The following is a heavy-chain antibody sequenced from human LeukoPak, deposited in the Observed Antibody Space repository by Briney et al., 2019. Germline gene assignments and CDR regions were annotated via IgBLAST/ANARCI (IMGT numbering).Heavy chain of an antibody. Sequence: GSLRLYCAASGFTFSSYAMHWVRQAPGKGLEWVAVISYDGSNKYYADSVKGRFTISRDNSKNTLYLQMNSLRAEDTAVYYCARDRGYSGYDPPHFDYWGQGTLVTVSS. CDR1: GFTFSSYA. CDR2: ISYDGSNK. D-gene: IGHD5-12*01. V-gene: IGHV3-30-3*01. CDR3: ARDRGYSGYDPPHFDY. J-gene: IGHJ4*02.